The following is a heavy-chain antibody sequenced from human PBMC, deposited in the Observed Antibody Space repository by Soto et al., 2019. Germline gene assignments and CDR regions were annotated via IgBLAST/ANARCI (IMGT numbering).Heavy chain of an antibody. V-gene: IGHV3-21*01. CDR3: ARELIAEPGGFDI. CDR2: ISSSSSYI. CDR1: GFTFSSYS. D-gene: IGHD1-26*01. J-gene: IGHJ3*02. Sequence: PGGSLRLSCAASGFTFSSYSMNWVRQAPGKGLEWVSSISSSSSYIYYADSVKGRFTISRDNAKNSLYLQMNSLRAEDTAVYYCARELIAEPGGFDIWGQGTMVTVSS.